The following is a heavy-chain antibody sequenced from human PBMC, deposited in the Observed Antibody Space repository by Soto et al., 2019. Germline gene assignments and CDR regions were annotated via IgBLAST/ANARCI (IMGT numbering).Heavy chain of an antibody. Sequence: ASVKVSCKASGYTFTSYAMHWVRQAPGQRLEWMGWINAGNGNTKYSQKFQGRVTITRDTSASTAYMELSSLRSEDTAVYYCARDRADVDTAMVTSPHFDYWGQGTLVTVSS. CDR1: GYTFTSYA. J-gene: IGHJ4*02. CDR3: ARDRADVDTAMVTSPHFDY. V-gene: IGHV1-3*01. CDR2: INAGNGNT. D-gene: IGHD5-18*01.